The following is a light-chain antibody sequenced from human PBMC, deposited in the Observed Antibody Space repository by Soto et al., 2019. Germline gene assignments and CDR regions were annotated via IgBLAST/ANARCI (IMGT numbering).Light chain of an antibody. J-gene: IGKJ1*01. CDR2: WAS. V-gene: IGKV4-1*01. CDR1: QSVLYSTNNKNY. Sequence: DIVMTQSPDSLAVSLGERATINCKSSQSVLYSTNNKNYLAWYQQKPGQPPKLLIYWASTRKSGVPDRFSGSGSGTDFNLTISSLQAEDVAVYYCQQDFRTLWTFGQGNKVEIK. CDR3: QQDFRTLWT.